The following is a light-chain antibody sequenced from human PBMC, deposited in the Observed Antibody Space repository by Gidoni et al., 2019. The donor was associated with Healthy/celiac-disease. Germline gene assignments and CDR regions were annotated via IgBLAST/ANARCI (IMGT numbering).Light chain of an antibody. CDR1: QSISSY. CDR3: QQSYSTGIT. V-gene: IGKV1-39*01. CDR2: AAS. Sequence: DIQMTQSPSSLSASVGDRVTITCRASQSISSYLHWYQQKPGKAPKLLIYAASSLQSGVPSRFSGSGSGTDFTLTISSLQPEDFATYYCQQSYSTGITFGPGTKVDIK. J-gene: IGKJ3*01.